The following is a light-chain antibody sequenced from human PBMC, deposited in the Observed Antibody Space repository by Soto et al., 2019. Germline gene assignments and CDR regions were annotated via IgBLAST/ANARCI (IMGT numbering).Light chain of an antibody. Sequence: DVQMTQSPSSVSASVGDRVTISCRASQDISRWLAWYQQKPGQAPKFLIYAASNLQSGDPSRFRGSGFGTYFSLTISSLPPEDFANYHLQPGNNFPVTCGQKTRLEMK. CDR3: QPGNNFPVT. J-gene: IGKJ5*01. CDR1: QDISRW. V-gene: IGKV1D-12*01. CDR2: AAS.